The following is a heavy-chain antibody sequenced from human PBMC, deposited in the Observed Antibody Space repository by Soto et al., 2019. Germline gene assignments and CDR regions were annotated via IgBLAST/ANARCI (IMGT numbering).Heavy chain of an antibody. J-gene: IGHJ5*02. CDR3: ARAPVDCSSTSCYTGWFDP. V-gene: IGHV1-69*01. CDR2: IIPIFGTA. CDR1: GGTFSSYA. D-gene: IGHD2-2*02. Sequence: QVQLVQSGAEVKKPGSSVKVSCKASGGTFSSYAISWVRQAPGQGLEWMGGIIPIFGTANYAQKFQGRVTITADESTSSAYMELSSLTSEDTAVYYCARAPVDCSSTSCYTGWFDPWGQGTLVTVSS.